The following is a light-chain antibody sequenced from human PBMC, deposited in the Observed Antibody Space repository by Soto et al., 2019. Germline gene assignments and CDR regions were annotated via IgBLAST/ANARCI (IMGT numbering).Light chain of an antibody. CDR2: EGI. Sequence: HSVLTQPASVSGSPGQSITISCTGSSNTIGGYNVVSWYQQHPGKAPKVIIYEGIKRPSGVSNRFSGAISGSTASLTISGLQAEDEADYYCCSYVGATTYVFGSGTKVTVL. CDR3: CSYVGATTYV. J-gene: IGLJ1*01. V-gene: IGLV2-23*01. CDR1: SNTIGGYNV.